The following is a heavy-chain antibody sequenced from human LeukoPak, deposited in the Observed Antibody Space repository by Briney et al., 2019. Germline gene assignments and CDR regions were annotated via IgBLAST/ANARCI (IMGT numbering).Heavy chain of an antibody. CDR2: ISYDGSNK. CDR1: GFTFRSYA. D-gene: IGHD2-15*01. V-gene: IGHV3-30*04. Sequence: GGSLRLSCAASGFTFRSYAMHWVRQAPSKGLEWVAFISYDGSNKYYADSVKGRFTISRDNSKNTLFLQMNSLRAEDTAVYYCAKDFATYCSGGCDFQHWGQGTLVTVSS. CDR3: AKDFATYCSGGCDFQH. J-gene: IGHJ1*01.